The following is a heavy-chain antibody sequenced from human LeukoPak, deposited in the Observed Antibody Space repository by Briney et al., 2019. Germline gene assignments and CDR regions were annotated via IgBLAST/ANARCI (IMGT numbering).Heavy chain of an antibody. CDR1: GGFFSGYY. CDR3: SGVVWGDGFEY. V-gene: IGHV4-34*01. J-gene: IGHJ4*02. CDR2: IYHSGST. Sequence: SETLSLTCAVYGGFFSGYYWTWIRQPPWKGVEGIGEIYHSGSTYHNPPVHCRVTISIEAPKVSVSLRLTCGTDADAVVYYCSGVVWGDGFEYWGQGTLVTVSS. D-gene: IGHD5-24*01.